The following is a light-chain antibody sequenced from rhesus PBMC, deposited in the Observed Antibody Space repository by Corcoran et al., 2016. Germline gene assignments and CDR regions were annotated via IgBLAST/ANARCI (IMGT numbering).Light chain of an antibody. Sequence: DIVMTQPPLSLPVTLGEPASISCRSSQSLVSSDGKTYLDWYLQKPGQSPQLPIYLVSNRAPGVPDNFSGMGSGTEFTLRISRVEADDVGVYYCMQALRSPFTFGPGTKLDIK. J-gene: IGKJ3*01. CDR1: QSLVSSDGKTY. CDR2: LVS. CDR3: MQALRSPFT. V-gene: IGKV2-82*01.